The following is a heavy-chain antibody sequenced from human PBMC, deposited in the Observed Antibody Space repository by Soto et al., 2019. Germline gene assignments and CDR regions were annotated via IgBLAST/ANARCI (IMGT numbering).Heavy chain of an antibody. V-gene: IGHV3-23*01. CDR2: ITGSGSDT. CDR1: GFTFNSYA. D-gene: IGHD2-2*01. Sequence: HPGGSLRLSCAASGFTFNSYAMGWVRQAPGKGLEWVSAITGSGSDTYYVDSVKGRFTISRDNSKSTLYLQMNSLRAEDTAVYYCAKLGSSSWSPHYYFDYWGQGTLVTVSS. CDR3: AKLGSSSWSPHYYFDY. J-gene: IGHJ4*02.